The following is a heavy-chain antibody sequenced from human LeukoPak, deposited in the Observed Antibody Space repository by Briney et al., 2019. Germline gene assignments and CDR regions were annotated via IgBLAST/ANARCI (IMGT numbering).Heavy chain of an antibody. CDR3: ARGGVGATTGTYDS. CDR2: IYHSGGT. CDR1: GDSISSSGYS. J-gene: IGHJ4*02. D-gene: IGHD1-26*01. V-gene: IGHV4-30-2*01. Sequence: SETLSLTCAVTGDSISSSGYSWSWIRQPPGMALEWIGNIYHSGGTHHNPSLKSRVTMSVDRSKNQFSLKLTSVTAADTAVYYCARGGVGATTGTYDSWGQGIPVTVSS.